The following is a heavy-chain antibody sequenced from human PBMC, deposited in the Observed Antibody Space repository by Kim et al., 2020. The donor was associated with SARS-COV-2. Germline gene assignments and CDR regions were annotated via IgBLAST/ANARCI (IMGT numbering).Heavy chain of an antibody. J-gene: IGHJ5*02. D-gene: IGHD6-19*01. Sequence: SETLSLTCTVSGGSISDYSWSWIRQPPGKGLEWIGYIYTRGTANYNPSPKSRVSISVDTAKNQLSLKLNSVTAADTAVYYCARGSGWYLPWGQGNLGTVSS. CDR1: GGSISDYS. V-gene: IGHV4-59*01. CDR3: ARGSGWYLP. CDR2: IYTRGTA.